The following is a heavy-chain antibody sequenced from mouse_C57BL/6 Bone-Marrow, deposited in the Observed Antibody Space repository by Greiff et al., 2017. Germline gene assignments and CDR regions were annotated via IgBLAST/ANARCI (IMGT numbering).Heavy chain of an antibody. CDR2: IDPENGDT. D-gene: IGHD3-2*02. Sequence: VQLKQSGAELVRPGASVKLSCTASGFNIKDDYMHWVKPRPEQGLEWIGWIDPENGDTEYASKFQGKATITADTSSNTAYLQLSSLTSEDTAVYYGTSRQLNCYAIDYWGQGTSVPVSS. J-gene: IGHJ4*01. V-gene: IGHV14-4*01. CDR1: GFNIKDDY. CDR3: TSRQLNCYAIDY.